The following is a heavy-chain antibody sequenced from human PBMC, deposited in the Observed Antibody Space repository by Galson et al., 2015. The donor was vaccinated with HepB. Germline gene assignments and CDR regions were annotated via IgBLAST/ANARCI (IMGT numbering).Heavy chain of an antibody. J-gene: IGHJ4*02. Sequence: QSGAEVKKPGESLKISCKGSGYSFTTYWIGWVRQMPGKGLEWMGIIYLADSDTRYSSSFQGQVTMSADKSINTAYLQWSSLQASDTAIYYCARRLGGISGRYFDYWGQGTLVTVSS. CDR1: GYSFTTYW. D-gene: IGHD4-23*01. CDR3: ARRLGGISGRYFDY. CDR2: IYLADSDT. V-gene: IGHV5-51*01.